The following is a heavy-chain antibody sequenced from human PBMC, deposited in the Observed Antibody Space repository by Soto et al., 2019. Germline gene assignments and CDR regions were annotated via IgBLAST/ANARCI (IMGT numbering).Heavy chain of an antibody. V-gene: IGHV3-23*01. J-gene: IGHJ6*03. Sequence: GGSLRLSCAASGFTFSSYAMSWVRQAPGKGLEWVSAISGSGGSTYYADSVKGRFTISRDNSKNTLYLQMNSLRAEDTAVYYCASTVAAMRGLKYYYYMDVWGKGTTVTVSS. D-gene: IGHD6-25*01. CDR2: ISGSGGST. CDR1: GFTFSSYA. CDR3: ASTVAAMRGLKYYYYMDV.